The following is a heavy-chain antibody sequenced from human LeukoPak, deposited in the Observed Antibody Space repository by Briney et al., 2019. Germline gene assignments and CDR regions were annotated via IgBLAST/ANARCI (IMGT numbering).Heavy chain of an antibody. D-gene: IGHD3-10*01. V-gene: IGHV4-34*01. J-gene: IGHJ4*02. Sequence: SETLSLTCAVYGGSFNGYYWSWIRQPPGKGLEWIGEINHSGSTNYNPSLKSRVTISVDTSKNQFSLKLSSLTAADTAVYYCARGAPRGFLYWGQGTLVTVSS. CDR3: ARGAPRGFLY. CDR2: INHSGST. CDR1: GGSFNGYY.